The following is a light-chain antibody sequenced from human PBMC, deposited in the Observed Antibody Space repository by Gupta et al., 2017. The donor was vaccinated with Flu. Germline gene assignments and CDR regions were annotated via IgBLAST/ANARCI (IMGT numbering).Light chain of an antibody. Sequence: NCKSSQSVLYSSNNENYLAWYQQKPGQPPKLLIYWASTRESGVPDRFSSSGSGTDFPLTISSLQAEDVAVYYCQQYYSTPLAFGRGTKLEIK. CDR3: QQYYSTPLA. CDR2: WAS. J-gene: IGKJ2*01. V-gene: IGKV4-1*01. CDR1: QSVLYSSNNENY.